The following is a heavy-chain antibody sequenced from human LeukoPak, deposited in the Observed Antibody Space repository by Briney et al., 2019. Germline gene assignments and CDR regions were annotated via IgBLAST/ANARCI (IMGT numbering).Heavy chain of an antibody. CDR1: GFTFSSYA. V-gene: IGHV3-30*04. CDR3: AYSNYLGNFDY. J-gene: IGHJ4*02. CDR2: ISYDGSNK. D-gene: IGHD4-11*01. Sequence: GGSLRLSCAASGFTFSSYAMHWVRQAPGKGLEWVAVISYDGSNKYYADSVKGRFTISRDNSKNTLYLQMNSLRAEDTAVYYCAYSNYLGNFDYWGQGTLVTVSS.